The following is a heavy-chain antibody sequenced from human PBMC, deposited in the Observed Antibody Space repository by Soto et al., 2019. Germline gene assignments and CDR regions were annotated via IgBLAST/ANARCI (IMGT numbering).Heavy chain of an antibody. CDR2: ISYDGSNK. CDR1: GFTFSSYA. V-gene: IGHV3-30-3*01. D-gene: IGHD2-2*01. Sequence: QVQLVESGGGVVQPGRSLRLSCAASGFTFSSYAMHWVRQAPGKGLEWVAVISYDGSNKYYADSVKGRFTISRDNSKNTLYLQMNSLRAEDTAVYYCARNLLGYCISTSCPPGYWGQGTLVTVSS. J-gene: IGHJ4*02. CDR3: ARNLLGYCISTSCPPGY.